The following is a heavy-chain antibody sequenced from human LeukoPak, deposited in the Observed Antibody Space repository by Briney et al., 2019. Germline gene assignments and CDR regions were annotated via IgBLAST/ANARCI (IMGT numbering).Heavy chain of an antibody. D-gene: IGHD6-19*01. CDR2: ISWNSGSI. J-gene: IGHJ4*02. Sequence: PGRSLGLSCTASGFTSDDYAMHWVRQAPGKGLEWVSGISWNSGSIGYADSVKGRFTISRDNAKNSLYLQMNSLRAEDTALYYCAKDTSSSGWSGGFDYWGQGTLVTVSS. CDR1: GFTSDDYA. CDR3: AKDTSSSGWSGGFDY. V-gene: IGHV3-9*02.